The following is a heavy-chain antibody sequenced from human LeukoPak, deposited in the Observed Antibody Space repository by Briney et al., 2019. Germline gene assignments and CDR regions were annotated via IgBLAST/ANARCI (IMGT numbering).Heavy chain of an antibody. CDR2: FDPEDGET. D-gene: IGHD3-10*01. CDR3: ARSYYYGSGTYPPDY. J-gene: IGHJ4*02. V-gene: IGHV1-24*01. CDR1: GYTLTELS. Sequence: ASVKVSCKVSGYTLTELSMHWVRQAPGKGLEWMGGFDPEDGETIYAQKFQGRVTMTEDTSTDTAYMELSSLRSEDTAMYYCARSYYYGSGTYPPDYWGQGTLVTVSS.